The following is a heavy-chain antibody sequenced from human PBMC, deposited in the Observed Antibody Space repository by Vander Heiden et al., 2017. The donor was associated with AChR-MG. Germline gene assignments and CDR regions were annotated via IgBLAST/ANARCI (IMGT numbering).Heavy chain of an antibody. CDR3: ARANHYDFWSGYYGYYYGMDV. D-gene: IGHD3-3*01. V-gene: IGHV1-8*01. J-gene: IGHJ6*02. Sequence: QVQLVQSGAEVKKPGASVKVSCRASGYTFTSYDINWVRQATGQGLGWMGWMNPNSGNTGYAQKFQGRVTMTRNTSISTAYMELSSLRSEDTAVYYCARANHYDFWSGYYGYYYGMDVWGQGTTVTVSS. CDR1: GYTFTSYD. CDR2: MNPNSGNT.